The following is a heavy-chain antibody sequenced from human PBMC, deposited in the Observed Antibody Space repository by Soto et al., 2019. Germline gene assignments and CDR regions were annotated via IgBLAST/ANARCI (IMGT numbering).Heavy chain of an antibody. J-gene: IGHJ4*02. CDR3: AKDPLVPYYFDY. CDR2: IWYDGSNK. Sequence: GGSLRLSCAASGFTFSSYGMHWVRQAPGKGLEWVAVIWYDGSNKYYADSVKGRFTISRDNSKNTLYLQMNSLRAEDTAVYYCAKDPLVPYYFDYWGKGTLVTVSS. V-gene: IGHV3-33*06. D-gene: IGHD3-16*02. CDR1: GFTFSSYG.